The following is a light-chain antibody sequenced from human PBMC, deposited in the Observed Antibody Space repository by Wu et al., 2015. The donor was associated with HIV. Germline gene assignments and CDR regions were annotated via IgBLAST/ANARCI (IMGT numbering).Light chain of an antibody. Sequence: EIVLTQSPGTLSLSPGERATLSCRASQDVKRNSLAWYQQKPGQTPRLLIYGASTRATGIPDRFSGSGSGADFTLTISRLDIEDFVIYYCQQYGDSQVAFGQGTRLEIK. CDR2: GAS. CDR1: QDVKRNS. CDR3: QQYGDSQVA. J-gene: IGKJ5*01. V-gene: IGKV3-20*01.